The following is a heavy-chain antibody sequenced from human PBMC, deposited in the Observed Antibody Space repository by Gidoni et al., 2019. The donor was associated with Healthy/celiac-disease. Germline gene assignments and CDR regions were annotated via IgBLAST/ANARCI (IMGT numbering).Heavy chain of an antibody. CDR3: AKEAAGYGTEIESTNAFDI. CDR2: ISGSGGST. J-gene: IGHJ3*02. Sequence: EVQLLESGGGLVQPGGSLSISCAVSGFTFRSTAMRWVSHAPGKGLVWVSAISGSGGSTYYADSVKGRFTISRDNSKNTLYLQMNSLRAEDTAVYYCAKEAAGYGTEIESTNAFDIWGQGTMVTVSS. V-gene: IGHV3-23*01. D-gene: IGHD5-18*01. CDR1: GFTFRSTA.